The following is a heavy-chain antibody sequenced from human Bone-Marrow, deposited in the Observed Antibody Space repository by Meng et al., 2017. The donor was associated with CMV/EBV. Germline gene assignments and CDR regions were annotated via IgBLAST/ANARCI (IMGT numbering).Heavy chain of an antibody. D-gene: IGHD2-2*02. CDR1: YG. CDR2: ISAYNGNT. CDR3: ARVSCSSTSCYNYYYYYGMDV. J-gene: IGHJ6*02. Sequence: YGISWVRQAPGQGLEWMGWISAYNGNTNYAQKLQGRVTMTTDTSTSTAYMELRSLRSDDTAVYYCARVSCSSTSCYNYYYYYGMDVWGQGTTVTVSS. V-gene: IGHV1-18*01.